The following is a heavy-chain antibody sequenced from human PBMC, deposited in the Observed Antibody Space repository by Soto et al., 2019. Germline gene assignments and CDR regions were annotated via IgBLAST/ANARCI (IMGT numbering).Heavy chain of an antibody. CDR2: INPSGGST. V-gene: IGHV1-46*03. CDR3: ARDPLGYCSGGSCYSAWGAFDY. J-gene: IGHJ4*02. D-gene: IGHD2-15*01. CDR1: GYTFTSYY. Sequence: QVQLVQSGAEVKKPGASVKVSCKASGYTFTSYYMHWVRQAPGQGLEWMGIINPSGGSTSYGQKFQGRVTMTRDTSTSTVYMELSSLRSEDTAVYYCARDPLGYCSGGSCYSAWGAFDYWGQGTLVTVSS.